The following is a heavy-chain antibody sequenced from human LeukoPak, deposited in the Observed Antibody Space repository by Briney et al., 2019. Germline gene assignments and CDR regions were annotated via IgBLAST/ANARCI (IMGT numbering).Heavy chain of an antibody. J-gene: IGHJ6*02. CDR3: VRDRWPGLGDF. D-gene: IGHD6-19*01. Sequence: GGSLRLSCAASGFTVSDNYMSWVRQAPGKGLEWVSTVYSGGLTYYTHPVKGRFTISTDNSKNTLYLQMSSLRAEDTAVYYCVRDRWPGLGDFWGQGTTVTVSS. CDR1: GFTVSDNY. V-gene: IGHV3-66*01. CDR2: VYSGGLT.